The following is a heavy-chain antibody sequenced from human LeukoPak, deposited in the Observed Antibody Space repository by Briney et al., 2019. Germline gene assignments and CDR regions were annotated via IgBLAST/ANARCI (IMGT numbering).Heavy chain of an antibody. D-gene: IGHD6-19*01. CDR1: GYTFTGYY. J-gene: IGHJ6*03. CDR2: IIAYNGDT. CDR3: ARDLRYSSGWSASGMDV. V-gene: IGHV1/OR15-2*02. Sequence: AVKVSCKACGYTFTGYYMHWVRQAPGQGLEWMGRIIAYNGDTNYPQKLQGRVTMTIDISTSTNYMELSSLRSDDTAVYYCARDLRYSSGWSASGMDVWGKGTTVTISS.